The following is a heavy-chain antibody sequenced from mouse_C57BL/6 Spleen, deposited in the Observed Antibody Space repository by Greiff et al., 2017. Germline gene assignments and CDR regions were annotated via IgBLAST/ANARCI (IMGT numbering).Heavy chain of an antibody. V-gene: IGHV1-55*01. J-gene: IGHJ3*01. D-gene: IGHD1-1*01. CDR3: ARRGYGSSWFAY. Sequence: QVQLQQPGAELVKPGASVKMSCKASGYTFTSYWLTWVKQRPGQGLEWIGDIYPGSGSTNYNEKFKSKATLTVAPSSSTASMQLSSLTSEDSAVYYCARRGYGSSWFAYWGQGTLVTVSA. CDR2: IYPGSGST. CDR1: GYTFTSYW.